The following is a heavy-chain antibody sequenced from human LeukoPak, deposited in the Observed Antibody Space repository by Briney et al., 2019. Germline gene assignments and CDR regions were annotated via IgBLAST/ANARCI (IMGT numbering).Heavy chain of an antibody. CDR1: GFTFSDYS. J-gene: IGHJ6*03. CDR3: AKLVDYCEGRTCFTTYYYTDI. V-gene: IGHV3-23*01. D-gene: IGHD4/OR15-4a*01. Sequence: GGSLRLSCAASGFTFSDYSLNWVRQAPGKGLEWVSAISGSGGTTYYADSVKGRFTISRDNSKNTLYLQMNSLRAEDTAVYYCAKLVDYCEGRTCFTTYYYTDIWGKGTTVTVSS. CDR2: ISGSGGTT.